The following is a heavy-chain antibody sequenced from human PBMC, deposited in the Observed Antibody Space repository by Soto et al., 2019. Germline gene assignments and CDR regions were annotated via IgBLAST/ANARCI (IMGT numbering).Heavy chain of an antibody. CDR3: ARVFGRGGRNWFDP. D-gene: IGHD3-10*02. CDR2: IYYSGST. J-gene: IGHJ5*02. Sequence: SETLSLTCTVSGGSISSYYWSWIRQPPGKGLEWIGYIYYSGSTNHNPSLKSRVTISVDTSKNQFSLKLSSVTAADTAVYYCARVFGRGGRNWFDPWGQGTLVTVSS. CDR1: GGSISSYY. V-gene: IGHV4-59*01.